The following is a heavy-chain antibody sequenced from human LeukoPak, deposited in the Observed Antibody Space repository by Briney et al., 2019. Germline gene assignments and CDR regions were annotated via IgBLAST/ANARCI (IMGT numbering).Heavy chain of an antibody. Sequence: SETLSLTCTVSGGSISSGGYYWSWIRQPPGKGLEWIGYIYHSGSTNYNPSLKSRVTISVDTSKNQFSLKLSSVTAADTAVYYCARSQGLVATIFFYWGQGTLVTVSS. CDR3: ARSQGLVATIFFY. J-gene: IGHJ4*02. CDR2: IYHSGST. CDR1: GGSISSGGYY. V-gene: IGHV4-30-2*01. D-gene: IGHD5-12*01.